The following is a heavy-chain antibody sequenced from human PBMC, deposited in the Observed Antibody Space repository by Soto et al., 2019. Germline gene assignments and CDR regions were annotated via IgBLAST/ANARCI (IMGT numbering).Heavy chain of an antibody. CDR3: ASGGLRYFDR. J-gene: IGHJ3*01. CDR1: GFTFSDYA. Sequence: GGSLRLSCAASGFTFSDYAMSWIRQAPGKGLAWVSSIFGSGRTIYYADSVKGRFTISRDNSKNTLFLQMNSLRAEDTAVYYCASGGLRYFDRWGQGTMVTVSS. D-gene: IGHD3-9*01. V-gene: IGHV3-23*01. CDR2: IFGSGRTI.